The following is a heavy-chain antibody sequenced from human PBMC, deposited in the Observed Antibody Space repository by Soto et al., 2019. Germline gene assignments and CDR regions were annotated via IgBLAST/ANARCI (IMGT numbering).Heavy chain of an antibody. CDR3: ARDPGGANRFDP. CDR1: GYTFTSYG. J-gene: IGHJ5*02. V-gene: IGHV1-18*01. Sequence: QVQLVQSGAEVKKPGASVKVSCKASGYTFTSYGISSVRQDPGQGLEWMGWINPYNGHTNYAQKLQGRVTMTTDTATSTGYMELRSLRSDDTAVYYCARDPGGANRFDPWGQGTLVTVSS. CDR2: INPYNGHT. D-gene: IGHD3-16*01.